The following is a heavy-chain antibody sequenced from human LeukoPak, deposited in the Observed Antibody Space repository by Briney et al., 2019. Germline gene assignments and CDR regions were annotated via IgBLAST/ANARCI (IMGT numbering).Heavy chain of an antibody. J-gene: IGHJ5*02. Sequence: GASVKVSCKVSGYTLTELPMHWVRQAPGKGLEWMGGFYPEDGETIYAQKFEGRVTMTEDTYTDTAYMELSSLRSEDTAVYYCATNLGSYGWFDPWGQGTLVTVSS. D-gene: IGHD1-26*01. CDR3: ATNLGSYGWFDP. CDR1: GYTLTELP. V-gene: IGHV1-24*01. CDR2: FYPEDGET.